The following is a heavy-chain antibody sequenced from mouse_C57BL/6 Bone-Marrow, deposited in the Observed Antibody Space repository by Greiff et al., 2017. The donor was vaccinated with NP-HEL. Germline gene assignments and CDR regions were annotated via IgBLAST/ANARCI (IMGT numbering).Heavy chain of an antibody. CDR2: INPGSGGT. V-gene: IGHV1-54*01. J-gene: IGHJ2*01. CDR3: ARRRDSNYFDY. Sequence: SGAELVRPGTSVKVSCKASGYAFTNYLIEWVKQRPGQGLEWIGVINPGSGGTNYNEKFKGKATLTADKSSSTAYMQLSSLTSEDSAVYFCARRRDSNYFDYWGQGTTLTVSS. CDR1: GYAFTNYL. D-gene: IGHD2-5*01.